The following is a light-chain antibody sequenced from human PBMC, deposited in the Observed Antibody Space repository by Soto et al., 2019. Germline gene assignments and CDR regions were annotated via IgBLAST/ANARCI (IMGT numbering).Light chain of an antibody. Sequence: EIVMTHSPATLSVSPGERATLSCRASQSVDINLAWYQQKPGQTPRLLISGAPTRATGIPARFSGSGSGTEFTLTISSLQSEDFQVYFCQQYNNRPPWTFGQGTNVEIK. CDR3: QQYNNRPPWT. CDR2: GAP. J-gene: IGKJ1*01. CDR1: QSVDIN. V-gene: IGKV3-15*01.